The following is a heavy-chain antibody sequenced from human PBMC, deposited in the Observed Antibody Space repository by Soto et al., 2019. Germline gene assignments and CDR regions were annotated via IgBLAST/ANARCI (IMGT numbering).Heavy chain of an antibody. J-gene: IGHJ4*02. CDR3: ERVFSPMRILDWLPDYYLDH. CDR1: VFSLGSYG. Sequence: GGSRRLSGSAPVFSLGSYGMNWVRPGDGKGLEWVSFTSNIGGVTSYVDSVKGRFTISRDNAKNSLYLQMNSLRDDDTAVYYCERVFSPMRILDWLPDYYLDHWGQGTLVTVSS. CDR2: TSNIGGVT. D-gene: IGHD3-3*01. V-gene: IGHV3-48*02.